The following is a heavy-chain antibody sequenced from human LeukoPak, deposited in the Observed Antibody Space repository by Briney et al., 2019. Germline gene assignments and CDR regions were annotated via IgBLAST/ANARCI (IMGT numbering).Heavy chain of an antibody. CDR2: IYYSGST. CDR1: GGSISSSSYY. V-gene: IGHV4-39*01. CDR3: ARQDTAMAKFDY. J-gene: IGHJ4*02. D-gene: IGHD5-18*01. Sequence: SETLSLTCTVSGGSISSSSYYWGWIRQPPGKGLEWIGSIYYSGSTYYNPSLKSRVTISVDTSKNQFSLKLSSVTAADTAVYYCARQDTAMAKFDYWGQGTLVTVSS.